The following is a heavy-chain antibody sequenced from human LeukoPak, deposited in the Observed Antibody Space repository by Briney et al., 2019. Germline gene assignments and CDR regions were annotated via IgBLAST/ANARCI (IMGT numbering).Heavy chain of an antibody. J-gene: IGHJ4*02. CDR1: GGPIDRHY. CDR2: VFYPGST. CDR3: ASRPAGSTWYGVFDY. Sequence: SETLSLTCTVSGGPIDRHYWSWLRQPPGKGLEWIGYVFYPGSTNYNPSLKSRVTMSLDTSRDQLSLRLTSVTAADTAIYYCASRPAGSTWYGVFDYWSQGTLVTVSS. V-gene: IGHV4-59*11. D-gene: IGHD6-13*01.